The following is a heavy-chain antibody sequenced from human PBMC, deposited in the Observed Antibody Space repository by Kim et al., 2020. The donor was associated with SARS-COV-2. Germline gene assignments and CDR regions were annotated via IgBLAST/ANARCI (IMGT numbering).Heavy chain of an antibody. CDR3: ARNFARGYYDILTGYYRPVDY. J-gene: IGHJ4*02. D-gene: IGHD3-9*01. Sequence: GSLRLSCAASGFTFSSYGMNWVRQAPGKGLEWVSYISSSSSTIYYADSLKGRFTISRDNAKNSLYLQMNSLRAEDTAVYYCARNFARGYYDILTGYYRPVDYWGQGTLVAVSS. CDR1: GFTFSSYG. V-gene: IGHV3-48*04. CDR2: ISSSSSTI.